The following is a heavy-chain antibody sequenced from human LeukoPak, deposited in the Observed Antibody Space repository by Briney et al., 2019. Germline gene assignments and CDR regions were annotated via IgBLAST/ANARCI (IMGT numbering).Heavy chain of an antibody. V-gene: IGHV4-34*01. CDR3: AREYSSSWYGGYYFDY. D-gene: IGHD6-13*01. J-gene: IGHJ4*02. CDR1: GGSFSGYY. Sequence: SETLSLTCAVYGGSFSGYYWSWMRQPPGKGLEWIGEINHSGSTNYNPSLKSRVTISVDTSKNQFSLKLSSVTAADTAVYYCAREYSSSWYGGYYFDYWGQGTLVTVSS. CDR2: INHSGST.